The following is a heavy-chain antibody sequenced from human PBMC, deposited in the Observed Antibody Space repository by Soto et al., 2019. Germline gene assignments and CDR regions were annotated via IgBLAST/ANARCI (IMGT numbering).Heavy chain of an antibody. CDR2: FSGSGGST. V-gene: IGHV3-23*01. Sequence: PGGSLRLSCAASGFTFSSYAMSWVRQAPGKGLEWVSAFSGSGGSTYYADSVKGRFTISRDNSKNTLYLQMNSLRAEDTAVYYCANREYYDFWSGYRTGGYFDYWGQGTLVTVSS. D-gene: IGHD3-3*01. J-gene: IGHJ4*02. CDR1: GFTFSSYA. CDR3: ANREYYDFWSGYRTGGYFDY.